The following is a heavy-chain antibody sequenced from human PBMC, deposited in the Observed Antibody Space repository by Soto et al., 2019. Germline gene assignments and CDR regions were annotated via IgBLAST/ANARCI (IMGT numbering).Heavy chain of an antibody. V-gene: IGHV3-21*01. CDR2: ISSRRSYI. CDR1: GFTFSSYS. Sequence: GGSLRLSCAATGFTFSSYSMNWVRQAPGKGRGGVACISSRRSYIYYADSVKGRFTISRDNAKNSLYLQMNSLRAEDTAVYYCARDSDMDYYDRNFDYWGQGTLVTVSS. D-gene: IGHD3-22*01. J-gene: IGHJ4*02. CDR3: ARDSDMDYYDRNFDY.